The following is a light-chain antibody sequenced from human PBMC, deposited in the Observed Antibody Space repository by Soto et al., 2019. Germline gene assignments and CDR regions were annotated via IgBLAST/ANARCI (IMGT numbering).Light chain of an antibody. CDR1: QGIRNE. V-gene: IGKV1-6*01. CDR3: LQDYSYPRT. Sequence: AIQMTQSPSSLSASVGDRVTITCPAGQGIRNELGWYQQKPGKAPKFLIYAASSLQSGVPSRFSGGGSGTDFTLTISSLQPEDFATYYCLQDYSYPRTFGQGTKVEIK. CDR2: AAS. J-gene: IGKJ1*01.